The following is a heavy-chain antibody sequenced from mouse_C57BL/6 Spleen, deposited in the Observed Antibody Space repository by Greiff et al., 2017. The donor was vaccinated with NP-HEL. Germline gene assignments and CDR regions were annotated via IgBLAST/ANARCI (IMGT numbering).Heavy chain of an antibody. V-gene: IGHV5-4*03. J-gene: IGHJ1*03. CDR1: GFTFSSYA. CDR3: ASNYYGSSHWYFDV. CDR2: ISDGGSYT. Sequence: EVMLVESGGGLVKPGGSLKLSCAASGFTFSSYAMSWVRQTPEKRLEWVATISDGGSYTYYPDNVKGRFTISRDNAKNNLYLQMSHLKSEDTAMYYCASNYYGSSHWYFDVWGTGTTVTVSS. D-gene: IGHD1-1*01.